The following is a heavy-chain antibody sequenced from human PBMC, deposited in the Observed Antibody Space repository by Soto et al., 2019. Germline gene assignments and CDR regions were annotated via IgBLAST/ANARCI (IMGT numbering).Heavy chain of an antibody. CDR3: ARVPSRIALFGVAPYFDY. Sequence: ASVKVSCKASGYTFTSYYMHWVRQAPGQGLEWMGIINPSGGSTSYAQKFQGRVTMTRDTSTSTVYMELSSLRSEDTAVYYCARVPSRIALFGVAPYFDYWGQGTLVTVSS. CDR1: GYTFTSYY. CDR2: INPSGGST. D-gene: IGHD3-3*01. V-gene: IGHV1-46*01. J-gene: IGHJ4*02.